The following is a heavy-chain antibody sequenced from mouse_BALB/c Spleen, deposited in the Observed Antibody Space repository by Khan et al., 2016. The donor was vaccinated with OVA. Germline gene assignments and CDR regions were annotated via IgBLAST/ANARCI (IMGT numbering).Heavy chain of an antibody. CDR2: IYPGSGNT. CDR3: ARGRYYDKSLFDY. V-gene: IGHV1-84*02. CDR1: GFTFADYY. Sequence: VQLQESGPELVKPGASVKISCKASGFTFADYYLNWVKQKPGQGLEWIGWIYPGSGNTKYNEKFMGKATLTVDTSSSTAYMQLSSQASEDTAVYFCARGRYYDKSLFDYWGQGTTLTDSS. D-gene: IGHD1-1*01. J-gene: IGHJ2*01.